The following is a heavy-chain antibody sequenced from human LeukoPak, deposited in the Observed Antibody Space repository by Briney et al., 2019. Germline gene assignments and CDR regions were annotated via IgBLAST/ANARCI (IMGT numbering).Heavy chain of an antibody. Sequence: PSETLSLTCAVYGGSFSGYYWSWIRQPPGKGLEWIGEINHSGSTDYNPSLKSRVTISVDTSKNQFSLKLSSVTAADTAVYYCARGGYYDSSGYYRTFPFDYWGQGTLVTVSS. CDR2: INHSGST. D-gene: IGHD3-22*01. CDR1: GGSFSGYY. V-gene: IGHV4-34*01. CDR3: ARGGYYDSSGYYRTFPFDY. J-gene: IGHJ4*02.